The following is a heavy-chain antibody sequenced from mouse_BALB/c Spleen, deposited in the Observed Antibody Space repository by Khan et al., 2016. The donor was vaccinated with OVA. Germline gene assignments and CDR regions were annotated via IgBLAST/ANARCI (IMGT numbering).Heavy chain of an antibody. D-gene: IGHD2-2*01. CDR1: GFTFSNYG. Sequence: EVQLVESGGGLVQPGGSLKLSCAASGFTFSNYGMSWVRQTPDRRLELVATINTNGGSTYYPASVKGRFNISRDNGKHNLLLQMSSLMSEDTGIYYCSRDGYDENYVDYWGQGTTLTVSS. CDR3: SRDGYDENYVDY. V-gene: IGHV5-6-3*01. J-gene: IGHJ2*01. CDR2: INTNGGST.